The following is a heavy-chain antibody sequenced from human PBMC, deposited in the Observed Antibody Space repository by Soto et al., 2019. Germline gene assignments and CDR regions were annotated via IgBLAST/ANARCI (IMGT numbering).Heavy chain of an antibody. D-gene: IGHD3-9*01. CDR2: IVVGSGNT. CDR3: AAGLRYFDWSLDY. CDR1: GFTFTSSA. V-gene: IGHV1-58*01. Sequence: GASVKVSCKASGFTFTSSAVQWVRQARGQRLEWIGWIVVGSGNTNYAQKFQERVTITRDMSTSTAYMELSSLRSEDTAVYYCAAGLRYFDWSLDYWGQGTLVTVSS. J-gene: IGHJ4*02.